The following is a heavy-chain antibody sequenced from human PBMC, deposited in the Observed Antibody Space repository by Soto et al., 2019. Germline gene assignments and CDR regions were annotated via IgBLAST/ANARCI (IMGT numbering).Heavy chain of an antibody. CDR2: IYLDDDK. J-gene: IGHJ4*02. CDR3: AHTKVTHWMVPHFHF. Sequence: QITVKESGPTLVKATQSLTLTCTFSGFSLSTSGGGVGWIRQPPGKTLEWLAVIYLDDDKSYSQSLKSRLTITKNTSKHQLAHTMTHMDPVDTATYFCAHTKVTHWMVPHFHFWGQGTLVTVSS. D-gene: IGHD6-19*01. V-gene: IGHV2-5*02. CDR1: GFSLSTSGGG.